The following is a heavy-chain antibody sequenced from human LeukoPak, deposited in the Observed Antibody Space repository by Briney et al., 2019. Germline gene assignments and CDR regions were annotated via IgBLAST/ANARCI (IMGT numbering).Heavy chain of an antibody. D-gene: IGHD1-26*01. CDR1: GFTVSSNY. V-gene: IGHV3-53*01. Sequence: TGGSLRLSCAASGFTVSSNYMSWVRQAPGKGLEWVSVIYSGGSTYYADSVKGRFTISRDNAMNTAYLQMNSLRAEDTAVYYCGRGGNYYLDPWGQGTLVSVSS. J-gene: IGHJ5*02. CDR2: IYSGGST. CDR3: GRGGNYYLDP.